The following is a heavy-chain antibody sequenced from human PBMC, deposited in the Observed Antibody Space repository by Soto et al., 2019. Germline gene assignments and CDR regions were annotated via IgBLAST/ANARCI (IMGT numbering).Heavy chain of an antibody. CDR2: IYGTDTT. CDR3: VGGGLD. CDR1: GFSVSANN. D-gene: IGHD2-21*01. V-gene: IGHV3-53*02. Sequence: EVQLVETGGDLIQPGGSLRLSCAASGFSVSANNMNWVRQAPGKGLEWVSIIYGTDTTSYADSVRGRFTVSRDNSKNTVNLQMDSLISEDTALYHCVGGGLDWGEGTLVTVSS. J-gene: IGHJ4*02.